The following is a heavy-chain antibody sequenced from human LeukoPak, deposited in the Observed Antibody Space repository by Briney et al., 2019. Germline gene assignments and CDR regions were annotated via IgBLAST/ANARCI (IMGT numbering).Heavy chain of an antibody. CDR2: MNPNSGNT. J-gene: IGHJ4*02. CDR1: GYTFTSYD. D-gene: IGHD3-10*01. CDR3: ARAGYYYGSGSYLDY. Sequence: ASVKVSCKASGYTFTSYDINWVRQATGQGLEWMGWMNPNSGNTHYAQKLQGRVTMTTDTSTSTAYMELRSLRSDDTAVYYCARAGYYYGSGSYLDYWGQGTLVTVSS. V-gene: IGHV1-18*01.